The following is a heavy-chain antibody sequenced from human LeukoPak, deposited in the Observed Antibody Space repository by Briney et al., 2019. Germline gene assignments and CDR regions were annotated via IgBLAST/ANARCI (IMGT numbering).Heavy chain of an antibody. CDR2: MNPSSGNT. CDR1: GYTFTRYV. J-gene: IGHJ4*02. Sequence: GASVKVSCKASGYTFTRYVNWVRQATGQGPEWMGWMNPSSGNTGYAQRFQGRVTMTRDTSINTAYLELSSLRSEDTAVYYCASHTYYYSSGSFAYWGQGTLVTVSS. CDR3: ASHTYYYSSGSFAY. V-gene: IGHV1-8*01. D-gene: IGHD3-10*01.